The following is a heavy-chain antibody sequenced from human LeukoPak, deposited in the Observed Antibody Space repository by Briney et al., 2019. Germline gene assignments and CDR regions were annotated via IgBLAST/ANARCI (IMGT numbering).Heavy chain of an antibody. CDR3: AKDPAGSGYYHQYFDY. V-gene: IGHV3-23*01. D-gene: IGHD3-22*01. Sequence: PGGSLRQTRLASRCTFSRYAMNWVGPAPGRGVEGVSATSGRGGSTYYVDSVKGRFTISRDNSKITLYLQMNSLRDEDTAVYYCAKDPAGSGYYHQYFDYWGQGTLVTVSS. CDR2: TSGRGGST. J-gene: IGHJ4*02. CDR1: RCTFSRYA.